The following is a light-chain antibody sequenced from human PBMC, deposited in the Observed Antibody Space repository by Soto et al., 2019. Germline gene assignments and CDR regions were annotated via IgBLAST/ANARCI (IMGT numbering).Light chain of an antibody. V-gene: IGKV1-5*01. CDR3: QQYNNWPWT. J-gene: IGKJ1*01. CDR2: DAS. CDR1: QSISSW. Sequence: DIQMTQSPSTLSASVGDRFTITCRASQSISSWLAWYQQKPGKAPKLLIYDASSLESGVPSRFSGSGSGTEFTLTISSLQSEDFAVYYCQQYNNWPWTFGQGTKVDTK.